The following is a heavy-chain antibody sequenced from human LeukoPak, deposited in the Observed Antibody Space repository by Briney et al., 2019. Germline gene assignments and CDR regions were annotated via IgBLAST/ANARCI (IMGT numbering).Heavy chain of an antibody. Sequence: ASVKVSCKASGYTFTGYYMQWVRQAPGQGLEWMGWINPNSGGTNYAQKFQGWVTMTRDTSISTAYMELSRLRSDDTAVYYCARANGYSSGYRFDPWGQGTLVTVSS. J-gene: IGHJ5*02. CDR3: ARANGYSSGYRFDP. CDR1: GYTFTGYY. CDR2: INPNSGGT. D-gene: IGHD6-19*01. V-gene: IGHV1-2*04.